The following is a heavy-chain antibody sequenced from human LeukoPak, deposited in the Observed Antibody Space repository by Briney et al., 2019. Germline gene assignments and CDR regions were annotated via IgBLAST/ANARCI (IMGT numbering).Heavy chain of an antibody. D-gene: IGHD2/OR15-2a*01. CDR2: IYHSGST. CDR1: GYSISSGYY. V-gene: IGHV4-38-2*02. CDR3: ARGNSFDF. J-gene: IGHJ4*02. Sequence: SETLSLTCTVSGYSISSGYYWGWIRQPPGKGLEWIGSIYHSGSTYYNPSLKSRVTISVDTSKNQVSLKLSSVTAADTAVYYCARGNSFDFWGQGALVTVSS.